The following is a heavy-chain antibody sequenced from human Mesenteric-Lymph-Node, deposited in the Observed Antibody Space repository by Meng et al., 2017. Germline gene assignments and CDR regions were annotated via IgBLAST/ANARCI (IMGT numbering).Heavy chain of an antibody. Sequence: GESLKTPCAASGFTFDDYAMHWVRQAPGKGLEWVSLISWDGGSTYYADSVKDRFTISRDNSKNSLYLQMNSLRAEDTALYYCAKGGYSYGSLDYWGQGTLVTVSS. J-gene: IGHJ4*02. CDR2: ISWDGGST. V-gene: IGHV3-43D*03. CDR1: GFTFDDYA. CDR3: AKGGYSYGSLDY. D-gene: IGHD5-18*01.